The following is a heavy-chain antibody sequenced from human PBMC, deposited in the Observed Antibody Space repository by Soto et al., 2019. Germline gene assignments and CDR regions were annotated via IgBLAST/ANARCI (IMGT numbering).Heavy chain of an antibody. CDR1: GFTFSDYY. V-gene: IGHV3-11*06. J-gene: IGHJ4*02. CDR3: ARPYYYDSSGYYYNY. Sequence: GGSLRLSCAASGFTFSDYYMSWIRQAPGKGLEWVSYISSSSSYTNYADSVKGRFTISRDNAKNSLYLQMSSLRAEDTAVYYCARPYYYDSSGYYYNYWGQGTLVTVSS. CDR2: ISSSSSYT. D-gene: IGHD3-22*01.